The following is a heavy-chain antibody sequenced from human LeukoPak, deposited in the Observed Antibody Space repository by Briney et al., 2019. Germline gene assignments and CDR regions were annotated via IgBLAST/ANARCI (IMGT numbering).Heavy chain of an antibody. Sequence: GGSLRLSCAASGFTFSSYGMHWVRQAPGKGLEWVAFIRYDGSNKYYADSVKGRFTISRDNSKNTLYLQMNSLRAEDTAVYYCAIGGRYRSSWFDYWGQGTLVTVSS. CDR3: AIGGRYRSSWFDY. CDR1: GFTFSSYG. V-gene: IGHV3-30*02. CDR2: IRYDGSNK. J-gene: IGHJ4*02. D-gene: IGHD6-13*01.